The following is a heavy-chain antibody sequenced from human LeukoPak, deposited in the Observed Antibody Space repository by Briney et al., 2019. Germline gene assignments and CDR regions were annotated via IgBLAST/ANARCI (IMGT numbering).Heavy chain of an antibody. D-gene: IGHD6-19*01. CDR3: AREVSSGWSYYYYYGMDV. CDR2: INPSGGST. V-gene: IGHV1-46*01. J-gene: IGHJ6*02. Sequence: GASVKVSCKASGYTFTSYYMHWVRQAPGQGLEWMGIINPSGGSTSYAQKFQGRVTMTRDTSTSTAYMELSSLRSEDTAVYYCAREVSSGWSYYYYYGMDVWGQGTTVTVSS. CDR1: GYTFTSYY.